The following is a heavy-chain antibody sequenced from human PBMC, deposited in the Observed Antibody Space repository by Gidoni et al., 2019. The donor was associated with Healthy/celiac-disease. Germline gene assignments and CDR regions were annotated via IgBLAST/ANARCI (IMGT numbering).Heavy chain of an antibody. V-gene: IGHV3-33*01. CDR2: IWYDGSNK. D-gene: IGHD1-26*01. J-gene: IGHJ3*02. CDR1: GFTFSSYG. CDR3: ARPVGARDAFDI. Sequence: QVQLVESGGGVVQPGRSLRLSCAASGFTFSSYGMHWVRQAPGKGLAWVAVIWYDGSNKYYADSVKGRFTISRDNSKNTLYLQMNSLRAEDTAVYYCARPVGARDAFDIWGQGTMVTVSS.